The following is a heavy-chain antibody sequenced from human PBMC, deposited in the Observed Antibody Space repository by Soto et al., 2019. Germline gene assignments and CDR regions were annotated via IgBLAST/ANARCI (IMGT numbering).Heavy chain of an antibody. CDR1: GYIFINYY. CDR2: INPSGGST. D-gene: IGHD5-12*01. CDR3: ARDLVASDY. V-gene: IGHV1-46*01. Sequence: QVQLVQSGAEVKKPGASVKVSCKASGYIFINYYMHWVRQAPGRGLEWMGIINPSGGSTRHAQKFQGRVTVTRDTSTSTVYMELSSLRSEDTAVYYCARDLVASDYWGQGTLVTVSS. J-gene: IGHJ4*02.